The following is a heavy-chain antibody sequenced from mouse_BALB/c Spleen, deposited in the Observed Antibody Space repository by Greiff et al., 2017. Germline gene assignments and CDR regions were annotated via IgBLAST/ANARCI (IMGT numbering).Heavy chain of an antibody. CDR3: ARDRYDYLYAMDY. CDR2: IWAGGST. CDR1: GFSLTSYG. D-gene: IGHD2-4*01. J-gene: IGHJ4*01. Sequence: VQLKESGPGLVAPSQSLSITCTVSGFSLTSYGVHWVRQPPGKGLEWLGVIWAGGSTNYNSALMSRLSISKDNSKSQVFLKMNSLQTDDTAMYYCARDRYDYLYAMDYWGQGTSVTVSS. V-gene: IGHV2-9*02.